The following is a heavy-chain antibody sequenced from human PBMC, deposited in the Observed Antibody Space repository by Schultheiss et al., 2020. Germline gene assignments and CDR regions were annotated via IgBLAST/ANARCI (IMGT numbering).Heavy chain of an antibody. CDR2: INHSGST. V-gene: IGHV4-34*01. CDR3: ARPVSSTHPDY. Sequence: SETLSLTCAVYGGSFSGYYWSWIRQPPGKGLEWIGEINHSGSTNYNPSLKSRVTISVDTSKNQFSLKLTSVTAVDTTVYYCARPVSSTHPDYWGQGTLVNVSS. J-gene: IGHJ4*02. CDR1: GGSFSGYY. D-gene: IGHD6-13*01.